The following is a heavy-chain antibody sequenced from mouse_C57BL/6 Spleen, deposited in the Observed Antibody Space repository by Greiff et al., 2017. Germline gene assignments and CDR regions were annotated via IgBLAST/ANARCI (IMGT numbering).Heavy chain of an antibody. V-gene: IGHV5-6*01. CDR2: ISSGGSYT. CDR1: GFTFSSYG. CDR3: ARSVDY. J-gene: IGHJ4*01. Sequence: EVMLVESGGDLVKPGGSLKLSCAASGFTFSSYGMSWVRQTPDKRLEWVATISSGGSYTYYPDSVKGRFTISRDNAKNTLYLQMSSLKSEDTAMYYCARSVDYWGQGTSVTVSS.